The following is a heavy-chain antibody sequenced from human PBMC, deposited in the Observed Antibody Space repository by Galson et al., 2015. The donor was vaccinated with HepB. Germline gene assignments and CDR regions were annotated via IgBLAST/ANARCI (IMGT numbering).Heavy chain of an antibody. D-gene: IGHD6-6*01. Sequence: LSLTCTVSGGSISSDYSSWNWIRPPPGKGLEWIGYIYYTGSTYYNPSLKSRVRISVDTSKNPFSLKLSSVTAADTAVYYCATSSYPYDRGNAFDIWGQGTMLTVSS. CDR3: ATSSYPYDRGNAFDI. V-gene: IGHV4-30-4*01. CDR1: GGSISSDYSS. J-gene: IGHJ3*02. CDR2: IYYTGST.